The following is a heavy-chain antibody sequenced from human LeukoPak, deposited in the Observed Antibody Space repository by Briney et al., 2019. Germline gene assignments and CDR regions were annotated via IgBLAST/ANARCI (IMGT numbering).Heavy chain of an antibody. CDR2: MNPNSGNT. D-gene: IGHD6-13*01. CDR3: AREAPAGTFDY. CDR1: GYTFTSYD. Sequence: ASVKVSCKASGYTFTSYDINWVRQATGQGLEWMGWMNPNSGNTGYAQKFQGRVTITRNTSISTAYMELGSLRSEDTAVYYCAREAPAGTFDYWGQGTLVTVSS. V-gene: IGHV1-8*03. J-gene: IGHJ4*02.